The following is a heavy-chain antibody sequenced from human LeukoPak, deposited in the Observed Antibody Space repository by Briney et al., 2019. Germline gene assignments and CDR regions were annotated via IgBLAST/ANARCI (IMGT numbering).Heavy chain of an antibody. J-gene: IGHJ2*01. Sequence: PSETLSLTCTVSGYSINSGYYWGWIRQPPGKGLEWIGSIYHTENTYYNPSLKSRVTISVDTSKNQFSLKVNSVTAADTAVYYCARDRLNYYDSSGYLWYFDLWGRGTLVTVSS. D-gene: IGHD3-22*01. CDR1: GYSINSGYY. CDR2: IYHTENT. CDR3: ARDRLNYYDSSGYLWYFDL. V-gene: IGHV4-38-2*02.